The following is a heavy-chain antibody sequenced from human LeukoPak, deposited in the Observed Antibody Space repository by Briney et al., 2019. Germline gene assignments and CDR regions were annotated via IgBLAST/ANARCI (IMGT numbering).Heavy chain of an antibody. V-gene: IGHV3-23*01. J-gene: IGHJ4*02. CDR1: GFTFSSYA. CDR3: AKDLPRGMNTAMVTLFDY. Sequence: PGGSLRLSCAASGFTFSSYAMSWVRQAPGKGLEWVSAISGSGGSTYYADSVKGRFTISRDNSKNTLYLQMNSLRAEDTAVYYCAKDLPRGMNTAMVTLFDYWGQGTLVTVSS. D-gene: IGHD5-18*01. CDR2: ISGSGGST.